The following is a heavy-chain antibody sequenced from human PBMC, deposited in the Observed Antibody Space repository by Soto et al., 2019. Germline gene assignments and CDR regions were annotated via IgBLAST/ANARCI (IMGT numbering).Heavy chain of an antibody. CDR3: ARTASAAPYYFDY. V-gene: IGHV3-33*01. CDR1: GFTFSSYG. D-gene: IGHD2-2*01. J-gene: IGHJ4*02. Sequence: QVQLVESGGGVVQPGRSLRLSCAASGFTFSSYGMHWVRQAPGKGLEWVAVIWYDGSNKYYADSVKGRFTISRDNSKNTLYLQMTRLRAEDTAVYYCARTASAAPYYFDYWGQGTLVTVSS. CDR2: IWYDGSNK.